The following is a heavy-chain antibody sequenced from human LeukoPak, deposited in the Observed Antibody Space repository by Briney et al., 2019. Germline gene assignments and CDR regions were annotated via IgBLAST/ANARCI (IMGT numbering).Heavy chain of an antibody. Sequence: ASVKVSCKASGYTFTSSDINWVRQATGQGLEWMGWMNPNSGNTGYAQKFQGRVTITIDTSISIAYMELSSLRSEDTAVYYCARGGGAARLWGYYYYMDVWGKGTTVTVSS. CDR1: GYTFTSSD. CDR3: ARGGGAARLWGYYYYMDV. D-gene: IGHD6-6*01. CDR2: MNPNSGNT. V-gene: IGHV1-8*03. J-gene: IGHJ6*03.